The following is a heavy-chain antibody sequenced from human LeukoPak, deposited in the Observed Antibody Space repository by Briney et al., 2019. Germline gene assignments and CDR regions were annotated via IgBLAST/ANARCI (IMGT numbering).Heavy chain of an antibody. CDR2: INPNSGGT. Sequence: ASVKVSCKASGYTFTGYYMHWVRQAPGQGLEWMGWINPNSGGTNYAQKFQGRVTMTRDTSISTAYMELSRLRSDDTAVYYCARSLSGIRTYYDYVWGSYRYDAFDIWGQGTMVTVSS. D-gene: IGHD3-16*02. J-gene: IGHJ3*02. CDR3: ARSLSGIRTYYDYVWGSYRYDAFDI. CDR1: GYTFTGYY. V-gene: IGHV1-2*02.